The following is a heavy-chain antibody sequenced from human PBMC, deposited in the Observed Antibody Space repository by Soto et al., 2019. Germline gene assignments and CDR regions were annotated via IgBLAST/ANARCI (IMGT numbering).Heavy chain of an antibody. Sequence: SETLSLTCAVYGGSFSGYYWSWIRQPPGKGLEWIGEINHSGSTNYNPSLKSRVTISVDTSKNQFSLKLSSVTAADTAVYYCARRVHDAFDIWGQGTMVTVPS. J-gene: IGHJ3*02. CDR2: INHSGST. CDR1: GGSFSGYY. CDR3: ARRVHDAFDI. V-gene: IGHV4-34*01.